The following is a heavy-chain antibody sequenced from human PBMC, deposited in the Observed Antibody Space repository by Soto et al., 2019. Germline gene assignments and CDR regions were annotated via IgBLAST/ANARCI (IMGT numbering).Heavy chain of an antibody. Sequence: GGSLRLSCAASGFTFSSYAMSWVRQAPGKGLEWVSAISGSGGSTYYTDSVKGRFTISRDNSKNTLYLQMNSLRAEDTAVYYCAKGDDSSGYYFDYWGQGTLVTVSS. J-gene: IGHJ4*02. CDR3: AKGDDSSGYYFDY. D-gene: IGHD3-22*01. CDR1: GFTFSSYA. CDR2: ISGSGGST. V-gene: IGHV3-23*01.